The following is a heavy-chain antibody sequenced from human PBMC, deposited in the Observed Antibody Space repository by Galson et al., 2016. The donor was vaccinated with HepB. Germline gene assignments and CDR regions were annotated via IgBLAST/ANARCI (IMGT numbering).Heavy chain of an antibody. CDR3: ARGHQLLWNGLDG. V-gene: IGHV3-11*01. Sequence: SLRLSCAASGFSFSDSYMNWIRQAPGKGLEWVSYISSSGSTIYYADSVKGRFTISRDNARNSLYLQMNSLRDEDTAVYFCARGHQLLWNGLDGWGQGTTVTVSS. D-gene: IGHD3-10*01. CDR1: GFSFSDSY. J-gene: IGHJ6*02. CDR2: ISSSGSTI.